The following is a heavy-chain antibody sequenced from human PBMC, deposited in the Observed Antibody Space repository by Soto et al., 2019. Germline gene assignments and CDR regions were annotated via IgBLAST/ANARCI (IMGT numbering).Heavy chain of an antibody. D-gene: IGHD4-17*01. CDR1: GYLFTSSY. CDR2: FNPGGGST. J-gene: IGHJ4*02. V-gene: IGHV1-46*01. CDR3: ARGGPGYGDLPDS. Sequence: QVQLVQSGAEVKKPGASVKVSCKASGYLFTSSYMHWVRQAPGQGLEWMGIFNPGGGSTSYAQNFQGRVTMTSDSSTTTVYMELSSLRSEDTAVFYCARGGPGYGDLPDSWGQGTLVTVSS.